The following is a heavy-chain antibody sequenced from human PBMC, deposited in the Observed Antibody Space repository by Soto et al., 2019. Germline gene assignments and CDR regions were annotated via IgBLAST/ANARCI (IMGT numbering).Heavy chain of an antibody. CDR3: ARVRYDFWRGYYGMDV. CDR2: ISSSGSTI. Sequence: PGGSLRLSCAASGFTFSDYYMSWIRQAPGKGLEWVSYISSSGSTIYYADSVKGRFTISRDNAKNSLYLQMNSPRAEDTAVYYCARVRYDFWRGYYGMDVWGQGTTVTVSS. CDR1: GFTFSDYY. V-gene: IGHV3-11*01. J-gene: IGHJ6*02. D-gene: IGHD3-3*01.